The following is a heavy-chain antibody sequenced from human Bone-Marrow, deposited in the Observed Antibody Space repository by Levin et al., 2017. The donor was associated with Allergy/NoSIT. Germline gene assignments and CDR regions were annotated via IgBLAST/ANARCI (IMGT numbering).Heavy chain of an antibody. D-gene: IGHD3-10*01. V-gene: IGHV3-15*01. Sequence: GESLKISCAASGFTFSNAWMSWVRQAPGKGLEWVGRIKSKTDGGTTDYAAPVKGRFTISRDDSKNTLYLQMNSLKTEDTAVYYCTRRTVRGAENIWGQGTMVTVSS. CDR1: GFTFSNAW. J-gene: IGHJ3*02. CDR3: TRRTVRGAENI. CDR2: IKSKTDGGTT.